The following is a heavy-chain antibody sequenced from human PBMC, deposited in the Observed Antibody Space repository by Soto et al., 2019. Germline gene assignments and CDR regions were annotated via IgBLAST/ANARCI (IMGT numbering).Heavy chain of an antibody. J-gene: IGHJ6*02. CDR3: ARDLEHYYYGMDV. CDR2: ISYDGSNK. Sequence: QVQLVEFGGGVVQPGRSLRLSCAASGFTFSSYAMHWVRQAPGKGLEWVAVISYDGSNKYYADSVKGRFTISRDNSKNTLYLQMNSLRAEDTAVYYCARDLEHYYYGMDVWGQGTTVTVSS. V-gene: IGHV3-30-3*01. D-gene: IGHD1-1*01. CDR1: GFTFSSYA.